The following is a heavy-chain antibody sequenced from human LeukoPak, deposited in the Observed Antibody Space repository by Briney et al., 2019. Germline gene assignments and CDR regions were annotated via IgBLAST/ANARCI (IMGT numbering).Heavy chain of an antibody. V-gene: IGHV3-15*01. Sequence: GGSLRLSCAASGFTFSKAWMSWVRQVPGKGLEWVGRIKSKTNGGTTDYAAPVRGRFTISRDDSKNTLYLQMNSLKTEDTAVYYCTTSTRTWDYFDYWGQGTLVTVSS. D-gene: IGHD1-1*01. CDR1: GFTFSKAW. CDR3: TTSTRTWDYFDY. J-gene: IGHJ4*02. CDR2: IKSKTNGGTT.